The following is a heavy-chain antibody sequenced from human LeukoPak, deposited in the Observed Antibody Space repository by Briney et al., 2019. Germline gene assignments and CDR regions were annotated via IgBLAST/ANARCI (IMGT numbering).Heavy chain of an antibody. J-gene: IGHJ6*02. Sequence: PGGSLRLSCAASGFTFSTYEMSWVRQAPGKGLEWVSYISPSGSTIHYADSVKGRFSISRDNAKNSLYLQMNSLRAEDTAVYYCATLLLGYCSSTSCLQYYYGMDVWGQGTTVTVSS. CDR3: ATLLLGYCSSTSCLQYYYGMDV. D-gene: IGHD2-2*01. CDR1: GFTFSTYE. V-gene: IGHV3-48*03. CDR2: ISPSGSTI.